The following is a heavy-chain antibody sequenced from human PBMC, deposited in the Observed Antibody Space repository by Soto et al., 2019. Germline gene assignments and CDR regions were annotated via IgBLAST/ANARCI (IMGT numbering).Heavy chain of an antibody. V-gene: IGHV1-46*01. D-gene: IGHD4-17*01. J-gene: IGHJ6*02. CDR1: GYTFTSYY. Sequence: ASVKVSCKASGYTFTSYYMHWVRQAPGQGLEWMGIINPSGGSTSYAQKFQGRVTMTRDTSTSTVYMELSSLRSEDTAVYYCARDGWPPTIGPQKTTVKATKNYGMDVWGQGTTVTVSS. CDR3: ARDGWPPTIGPQKTTVKATKNYGMDV. CDR2: INPSGGST.